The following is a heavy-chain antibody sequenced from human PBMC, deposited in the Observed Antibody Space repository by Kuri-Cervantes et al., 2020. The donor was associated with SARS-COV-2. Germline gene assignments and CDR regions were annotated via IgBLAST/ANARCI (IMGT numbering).Heavy chain of an antibody. D-gene: IGHD2-2*01. V-gene: IGHV5-10-1*01. CDR2: IDPSDSYT. CDR3: ARSKKGYCSSTSCPPEY. J-gene: IGHJ4*02. Sequence: GGSLRLSCKGSGYSFTSYWISWVRQMPGKGLEWMGRIDPSDSYTNYSPSFQGHVTISADKSISTAYLQWSSLKASDTAMYYCARSKKGYCSSTSCPPEYWGQGTLVTVSS. CDR1: GYSFTSYW.